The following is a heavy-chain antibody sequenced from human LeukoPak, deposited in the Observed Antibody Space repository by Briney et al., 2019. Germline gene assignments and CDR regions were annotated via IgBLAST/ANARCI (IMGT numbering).Heavy chain of an antibody. V-gene: IGHV4-39*01. D-gene: IGHD3-10*01. CDR2: IYYSGST. Sequence: SETLSLTCTVSGGSISSSSYYWGWIRQPPGKGLEWIGSIYYSGSTYYNPSLKSRVTISVDTSKNQFSLKLSSVTAADTAVYYCASTHVLLWFGELSKTAYFDYWGQGTLVTVSS. J-gene: IGHJ4*02. CDR1: GGSISSSSYY. CDR3: ASTHVLLWFGELSKTAYFDY.